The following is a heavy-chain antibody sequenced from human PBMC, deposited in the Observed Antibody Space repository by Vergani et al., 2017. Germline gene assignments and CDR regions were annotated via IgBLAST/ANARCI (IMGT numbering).Heavy chain of an antibody. J-gene: IGHJ6*03. V-gene: IGHV4-34*01. CDR3: AVGSGSFVFSYYYYYMDV. D-gene: IGHD3-10*01. CDR2: INHSGST. CDR1: GGSFSGYY. Sequence: QVQLQQWGAGLLKPSETLSLTCAVYGGSFSGYYWSWIRQPPGKGLEWIGEINHSGSTNYNPSLKSRVTISVDTSKNQFSLKLSSVTAADTAVYYCAVGSGSFVFSYYYYYMDVWGKGTTVTVSS.